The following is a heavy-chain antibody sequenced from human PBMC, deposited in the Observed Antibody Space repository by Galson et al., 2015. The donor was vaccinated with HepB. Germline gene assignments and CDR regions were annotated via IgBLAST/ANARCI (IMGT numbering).Heavy chain of an antibody. CDR2: INPNSGGT. CDR1: GYTFTGYY. Sequence: SVKVSCKASGYTFTGYYMHWVRQAPGQGLEWMGRINPNSGGTNYAQKFQGRVTMTRDTSISTAYMELSRLRSDDTAVYYCARVDCGGDCYSEAYDAFEIWGQGTMVTVSS. J-gene: IGHJ3*02. D-gene: IGHD2-21*01. CDR3: ARVDCGGDCYSEAYDAFEI. V-gene: IGHV1-2*06.